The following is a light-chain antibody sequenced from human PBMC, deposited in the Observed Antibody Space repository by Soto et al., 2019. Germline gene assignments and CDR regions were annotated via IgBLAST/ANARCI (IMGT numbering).Light chain of an antibody. Sequence: DIPMTQSPSTLSASVGDRVTITCRASQSISSWLAWYQQKPGKAPKLLIYKASSLESGVPSRFSGSGSGTEFTLTISSLQPDDFATYYCQQYNSYSFTVGPGTKVDIK. V-gene: IGKV1-5*03. CDR3: QQYNSYSFT. CDR2: KAS. CDR1: QSISSW. J-gene: IGKJ3*01.